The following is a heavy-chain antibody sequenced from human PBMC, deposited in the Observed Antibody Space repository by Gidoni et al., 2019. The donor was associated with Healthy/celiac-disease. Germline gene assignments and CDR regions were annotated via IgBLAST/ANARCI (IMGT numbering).Heavy chain of an antibody. CDR1: GFTFSNAW. Sequence: EVQLVASGGGLVTPGGSLRLPCAASGFTFSNAWRDWGPQAPGTGLEGVGRNKTKTCGGTKDYPAPVKGRFIISRDDSKNTLYLQMNSLKTEDSAVYYCTTPWAQNWGQGTLVTVSS. V-gene: IGHV3-15*07. J-gene: IGHJ4*02. D-gene: IGHD3-16*01. CDR2: NKTKTCGGTK. CDR3: TTPWAQN.